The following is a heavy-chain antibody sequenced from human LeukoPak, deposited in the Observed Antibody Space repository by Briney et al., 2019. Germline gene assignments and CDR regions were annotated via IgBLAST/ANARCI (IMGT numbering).Heavy chain of an antibody. J-gene: IGHJ4*02. D-gene: IGHD6-13*01. CDR1: GDAISSTGYS. Sequence: PSETLSLTCAVSGDAISSTGYSWSWIRQPPGKGLEWIGYIHNSGSTYYNPSLKSRVTISLDTSKNQFSLNLNSVTAADTALYYCARGRDSSWPFDSWGRGTLVTVSS. V-gene: IGHV4-30-4*07. CDR3: ARGRDSSWPFDS. CDR2: IHNSGST.